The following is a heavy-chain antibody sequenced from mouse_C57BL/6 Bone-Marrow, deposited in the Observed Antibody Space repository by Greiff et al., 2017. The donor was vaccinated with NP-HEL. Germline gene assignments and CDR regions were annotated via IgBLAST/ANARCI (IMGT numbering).Heavy chain of an antibody. CDR1: GYTFTSYW. CDR2: IHPNSGST. D-gene: IGHD1-1*01. J-gene: IGHJ2*01. Sequence: QVQLQQPGAELVKPGASVKLSCKASGYTFTSYWMHWVKQRPGQGLEWIGMIHPNSGSTNYNEKFKSKATLTVDKSSSTAYMQLSSLTSEDAAVYYCARGGITTVGFDYWGQGTTLTVSS. V-gene: IGHV1-64*01. CDR3: ARGGITTVGFDY.